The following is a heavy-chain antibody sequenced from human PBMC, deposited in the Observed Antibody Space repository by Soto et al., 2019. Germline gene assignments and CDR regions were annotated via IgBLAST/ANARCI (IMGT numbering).Heavy chain of an antibody. Sequence: GGSLRLSCAAAGFTFSSYWMHWVRQAPGKGLVSVSRINSDGSSTSYADSVKGRFTISRDNAKNTLYLQMNSLRDEDTAVYYCAREGWGKIWGANWFDPWGQGTLVTVSS. J-gene: IGHJ5*02. CDR1: GFTFSSYW. D-gene: IGHD6-19*01. CDR3: AREGWGKIWGANWFDP. V-gene: IGHV3-74*01. CDR2: INSDGSST.